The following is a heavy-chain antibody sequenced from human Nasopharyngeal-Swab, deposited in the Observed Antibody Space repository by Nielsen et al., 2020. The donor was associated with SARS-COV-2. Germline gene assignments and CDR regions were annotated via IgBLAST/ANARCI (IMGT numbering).Heavy chain of an antibody. J-gene: IGHJ5*02. D-gene: IGHD6-6*01. Sequence: PGKGLEWIGYIYYSGSTNYNPSLKSRVTISVDTSKNQFSLKLSSVTAADTAVYYCARGQRGSDPRGIAARRRWFDPWGQGTLVTVSS. CDR2: IYYSGST. CDR3: ARGQRGSDPRGIAARRRWFDP. V-gene: IGHV4-59*12.